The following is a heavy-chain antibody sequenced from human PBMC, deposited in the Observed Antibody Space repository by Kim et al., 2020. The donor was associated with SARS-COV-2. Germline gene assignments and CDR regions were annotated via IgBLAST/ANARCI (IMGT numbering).Heavy chain of an antibody. V-gene: IGHV1-46*01. CDR3: ARVDVGYSSSWSAFDI. Sequence: ASVKVSCKASGYTFTSYYMHWVRQAPGQGLEWMGIINPSGGSTSYAQKFQGRVTMTRDTSTSTVYMELSSLRSEDTAVYYCARVDVGYSSSWSAFDIWGQGTMVTVSS. CDR2: INPSGGST. D-gene: IGHD6-13*01. CDR1: GYTFTSYY. J-gene: IGHJ3*02.